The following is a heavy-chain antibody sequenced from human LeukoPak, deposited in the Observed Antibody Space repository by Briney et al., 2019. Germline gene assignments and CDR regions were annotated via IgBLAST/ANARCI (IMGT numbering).Heavy chain of an antibody. CDR1: GGSISSYY. CDR2: INYSGST. J-gene: IGHJ5*02. CDR3: ARQLGSTDWFDP. Sequence: SETLSLTCTVSGGSISSYYWSWIGQPPGKGMEWIGYINYSGSTNYNPSLKSRVTISVDTSKKQISLKLRSVTAADTAVYYCARQLGSTDWFDPWGQGTLVTVSS. V-gene: IGHV4-59*01. D-gene: IGHD2-2*01.